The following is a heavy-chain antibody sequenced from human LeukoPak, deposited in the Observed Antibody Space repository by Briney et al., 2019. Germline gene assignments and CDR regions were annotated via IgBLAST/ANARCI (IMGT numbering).Heavy chain of an antibody. D-gene: IGHD4-11*01. V-gene: IGHV3-7*05. CDR3: ANTVGHYAHS. Sequence: GGALRLSCAASGFTFSNYLMTWVRQAPGKGLEWVASIHQDGSEKHSIDSGRFTISRDNAENSLYLQMDSLRDEDTAVYYCANTVGHYAHSWGQGTLVTVPS. CDR1: GFTFSNYL. CDR2: IHQDGSEK. J-gene: IGHJ4*02.